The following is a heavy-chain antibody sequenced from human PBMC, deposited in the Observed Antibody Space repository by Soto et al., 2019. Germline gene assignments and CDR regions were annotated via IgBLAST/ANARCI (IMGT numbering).Heavy chain of an antibody. CDR3: ARESVLLWFGELRYYYGMDV. D-gene: IGHD3-10*01. CDR1: GGSISSGGYY. J-gene: IGHJ6*02. CDR2: IYYSGST. Sequence: SETLSLTCTVSGGSISSGGYYWSWIRQHPGKGLEWIGYIYYSGSTYYNPSLKSRVTISVDTSKNQFSLKLSSVTAADTAVYYCARESVLLWFGELRYYYGMDVWGQGTKVTVSS. V-gene: IGHV4-31*03.